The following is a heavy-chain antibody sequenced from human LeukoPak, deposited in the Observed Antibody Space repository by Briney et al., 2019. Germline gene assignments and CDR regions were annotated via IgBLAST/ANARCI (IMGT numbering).Heavy chain of an antibody. V-gene: IGHV4-30-2*01. CDR3: ARDRDRFGELYY. CDR2: IYHSGST. J-gene: IGHJ4*02. Sequence: SETLSLTCAVSGGSISSGGYSGRWVRQPPGKGLEWIGYIYHSGSTYYNPSLKSRVTISVDRSKNQFSLKPSSVTAADTAVYYCARDRDRFGELYYWGQGTLVTVSS. D-gene: IGHD3-10*01. CDR1: GGSISSGGYS.